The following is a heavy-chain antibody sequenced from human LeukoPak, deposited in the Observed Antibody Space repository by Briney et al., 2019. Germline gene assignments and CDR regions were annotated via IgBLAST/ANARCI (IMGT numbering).Heavy chain of an antibody. CDR3: ARASAGAIFYYGMDV. CDR1: GGSTSRHY. Sequence: SETLSLTCTVSGGSTSRHYWSWIRQPPGKELEWIGCIYNSGSTRYNPSLTSRVTTSEGTSKNQFSLRLNSVTAADTAVYFCARASAGAIFYYGMDVWGQGTTVTISS. D-gene: IGHD3-9*01. V-gene: IGHV4-59*11. J-gene: IGHJ6*02. CDR2: IYNSGST.